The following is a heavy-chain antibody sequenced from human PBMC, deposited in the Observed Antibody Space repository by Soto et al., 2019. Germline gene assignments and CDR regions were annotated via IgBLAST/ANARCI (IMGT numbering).Heavy chain of an antibody. CDR3: ARDSYGSGSYLGGRYYFDY. D-gene: IGHD3-10*01. CDR1: GFTFSSYA. J-gene: IGHJ4*02. V-gene: IGHV3-64*01. CDR2: ISSNGGST. Sequence: PGGSLRLSCAASGFTFSSYAMHWVRQAPGKGLEYVSAISSNGGSTYYANSVKGRFTISRDNSKNTLYLQMGSLRAEDMAVYYCARDSYGSGSYLGGRYYFDYWGQGTLVTVSS.